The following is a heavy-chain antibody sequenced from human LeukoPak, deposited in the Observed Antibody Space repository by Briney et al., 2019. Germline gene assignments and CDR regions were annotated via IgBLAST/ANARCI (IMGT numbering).Heavy chain of an antibody. CDR2: IYYSGST. Sequence: SETLSLTCTVSGGSISSYYWSWIRQPPGKGLEWIGYIYYSGSTNYNPSLKSRVTISVDTSKNQFSLKLSPVTAADTAVYYCARVEVRPMVRGVIDYWGQGTLVTVSS. CDR3: ARVEVRPMVRGVIDY. V-gene: IGHV4-59*01. D-gene: IGHD3-10*01. J-gene: IGHJ4*02. CDR1: GGSISSYY.